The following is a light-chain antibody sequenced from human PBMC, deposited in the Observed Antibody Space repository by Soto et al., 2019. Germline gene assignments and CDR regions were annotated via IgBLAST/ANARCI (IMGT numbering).Light chain of an antibody. CDR1: QGISSY. V-gene: IGKV1-9*01. CDR2: AAS. CDR3: QQLNSYTIT. J-gene: IGKJ5*01. Sequence: QLTQSPSSLSASVGDRLSITCRASQGISSYLAWYQKKQGKAPNXXIYAASTLQSGVPSRFSGSVSGTDGTITISSLKTEDGSTYDCQQLNSYTITFGQGTRLEIK.